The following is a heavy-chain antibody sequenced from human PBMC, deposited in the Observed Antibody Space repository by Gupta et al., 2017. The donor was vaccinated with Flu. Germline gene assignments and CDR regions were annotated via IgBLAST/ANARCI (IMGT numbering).Heavy chain of an antibody. Sequence: VRQVPGKGLEWVSSISGNSGSVGYVDSVKGRFTISRDNDENSLFLQMNSLRTEDTALYYCAKDLNEGYYYDNSPAHGLDVWGQGTAVTVSS. CDR3: AKDLNEGYYYDNSPAHGLDV. CDR2: ISGNSGSV. J-gene: IGHJ6*02. V-gene: IGHV3-9*01. D-gene: IGHD3-22*01.